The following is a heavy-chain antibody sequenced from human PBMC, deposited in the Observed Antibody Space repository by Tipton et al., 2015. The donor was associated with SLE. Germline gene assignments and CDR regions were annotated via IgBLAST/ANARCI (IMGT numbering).Heavy chain of an antibody. CDR2: IYYSGST. CDR1: GGSISSSSYY. J-gene: IGHJ4*02. CDR3: AREALIAAAAYFDY. V-gene: IGHV4-39*02. D-gene: IGHD6-13*01. Sequence: TLSLTCTVSGGSISSSSYYWGWIRQPPGKGLEWIGSIYYSGSTYYNPSLKSRVTISVDTSKNQFSLKLSSVTAADTAVYYCAREALIAAAAYFDYWGQGTLVTVSS.